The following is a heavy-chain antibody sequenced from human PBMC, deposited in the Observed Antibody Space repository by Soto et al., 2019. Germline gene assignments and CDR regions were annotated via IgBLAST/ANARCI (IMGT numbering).Heavy chain of an antibody. CDR1: GFTFSSYG. J-gene: IGHJ4*02. V-gene: IGHV3-33*01. D-gene: IGHD6-19*01. CDR3: ARDRENSSGWYGY. CDR2: IWYDGSNK. Sequence: QVQLVESGGGVVQPGRSLRLSCAASGFTFSSYGMHWVRQAPGKGLEWVAVIWYDGSNKYYADSVKGRFTISRDNSKNPLYLQMNSLRAEDTAVYYCARDRENSSGWYGYWGQGTLVTVSS.